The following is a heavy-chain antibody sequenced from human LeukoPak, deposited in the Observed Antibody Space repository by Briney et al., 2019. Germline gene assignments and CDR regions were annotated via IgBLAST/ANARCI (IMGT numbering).Heavy chain of an antibody. J-gene: IGHJ3*02. CDR1: GGSISSGSYY. CDR2: IYTSGST. CDR3: ARGLEWGDGFDI. D-gene: IGHD1-1*01. V-gene: IGHV4-61*02. Sequence: SETLSLTCTVSGGSISSGSYYWSWIRQPAGKGLEWIGRIYTSGSTNYNPSLKSRVTISVDTSKNQFSLKLSSVTAADTAVYYCARGLEWGDGFDIWGQGTMVTVSP.